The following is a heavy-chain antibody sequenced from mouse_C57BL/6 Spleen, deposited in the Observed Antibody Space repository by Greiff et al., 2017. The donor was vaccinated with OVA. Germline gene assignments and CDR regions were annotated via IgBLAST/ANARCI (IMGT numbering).Heavy chain of an antibody. D-gene: IGHD1-1*01. V-gene: IGHV1-4*01. CDR2: INPSSGYT. Sequence: QVQLKQSGAELARPGASVKMSCKASGYTFTSYTMHWVKQRPGQGLEWIGYINPSSGYTKYNQKFKDKATLTADKSSSTAYMQLSSLTSEDSAVYYCARGYYGSSYGYWGQGTTLTVSS. CDR1: GYTFTSYT. J-gene: IGHJ2*01. CDR3: ARGYYGSSYGY.